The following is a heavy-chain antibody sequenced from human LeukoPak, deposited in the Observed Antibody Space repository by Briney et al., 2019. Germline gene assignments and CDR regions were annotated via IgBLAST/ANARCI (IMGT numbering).Heavy chain of an antibody. D-gene: IGHD6-13*01. Sequence: GRSLRLSCAASGFTFSSYDMHWVRQAPGKGLEWVAGICNDGSKKYYGDSVKGRFTISRDNSKNTLYLQMNSLRAEDTAAYYCARDPRGSTWNHYYYYYMGVWGKGTTVTVSS. CDR3: ARDPRGSTWNHYYYYYMGV. CDR2: ICNDGSKK. V-gene: IGHV3-33*01. CDR1: GFTFSSYD. J-gene: IGHJ6*03.